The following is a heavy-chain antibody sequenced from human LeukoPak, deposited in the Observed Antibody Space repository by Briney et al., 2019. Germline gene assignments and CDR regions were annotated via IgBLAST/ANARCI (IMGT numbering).Heavy chain of an antibody. CDR3: ARDGISGLGY. Sequence: SETLSLTCAVSGGSISSSNWWSWVRPPPGKGLEWIGEIYHSGSTNYNPSLKSRVTISVDKPKNQFSLKLSSVTAADTAVYYCARDGISGLGYWGQGTLVTVSS. CDR2: IYHSGST. CDR1: GGSISSSNW. V-gene: IGHV4-4*02. J-gene: IGHJ4*02. D-gene: IGHD1-26*01.